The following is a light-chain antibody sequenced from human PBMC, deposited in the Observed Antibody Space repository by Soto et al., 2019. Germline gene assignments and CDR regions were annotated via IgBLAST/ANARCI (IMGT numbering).Light chain of an antibody. CDR2: GAS. J-gene: IGKJ1*01. V-gene: IGKV3-15*01. Sequence: EIVMTQSPASLSVSPGERATLSCRASQIMGSNLAWYQQKPGQAPRLLIYGASTRATGIPARFSGSGSGTEFTLTITSLQSEDFAVYYCQQYHNWPRTFGQGTKGDIK. CDR1: QIMGSN. CDR3: QQYHNWPRT.